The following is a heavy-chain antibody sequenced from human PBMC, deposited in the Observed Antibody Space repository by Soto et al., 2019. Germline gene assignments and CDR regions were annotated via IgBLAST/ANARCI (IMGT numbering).Heavy chain of an antibody. D-gene: IGHD1-26*01. CDR1: GFTFSSYA. CDR3: ATYSGSYYYFDY. Sequence: GGSLRLSCAASGFTFSSYAMSWVRQAPGKGLEWVSAISGSGGSTYYADSVKGRFTIARDNSKNTLYLQMNSRRAEDTAVYYCATYSGSYYYFDYWGQGTLVTVSS. V-gene: IGHV3-23*01. CDR2: ISGSGGST. J-gene: IGHJ4*02.